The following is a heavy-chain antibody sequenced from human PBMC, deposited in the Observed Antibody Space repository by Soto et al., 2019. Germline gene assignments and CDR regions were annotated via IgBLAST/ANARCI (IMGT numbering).Heavy chain of an antibody. V-gene: IGHV3-23*01. CDR2: ISGSGGST. CDR3: AKDVRYVDWSDFDY. D-gene: IGHD3-9*01. CDR1: GFTFSSYA. J-gene: IGHJ4*02. Sequence: EVQLLESGGGLVQPGGSLSLSCAASGFTFSSYAMSWVRQAPGKGLEWVSAISGSGGSTYYADSVTGRFTISRDKSKNTLYLQMNSLRAEDTAVYYCAKDVRYVDWSDFDYWGQGTLVTFSS.